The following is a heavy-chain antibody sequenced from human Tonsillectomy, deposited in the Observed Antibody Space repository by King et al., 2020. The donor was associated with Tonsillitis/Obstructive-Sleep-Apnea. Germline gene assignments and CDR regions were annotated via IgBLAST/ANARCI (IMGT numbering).Heavy chain of an antibody. CDR1: GGSISSSSYY. CDR2: FFYSGST. Sequence: LQLQESGQGLVKPSETLSLTCTVSGGSISSSSYYWGWIRQPPGKGLEWIGSFFYSGSTYYNPSLKSRVTISVDTSKNQFSLKLTSVTAADTAVYYCARAEWEPLPGGLDCWGQGTLVTVSS. CDR3: ARAEWEPLPGGLDC. V-gene: IGHV4-39*01. D-gene: IGHD1-26*01. J-gene: IGHJ4*02.